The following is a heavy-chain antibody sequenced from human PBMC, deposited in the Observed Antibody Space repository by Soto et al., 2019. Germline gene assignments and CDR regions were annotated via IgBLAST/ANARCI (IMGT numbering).Heavy chain of an antibody. D-gene: IGHD3-10*01. CDR2: IYHTEST. J-gene: IGHJ4*02. V-gene: IGHV4-4*02. CDR1: GDSIISSFC. CDR3: PTNHIGTFDY. Sequence: LSLSFAFGGDSIISSFCWVWVRQPPGKGLEGIGEIYHTESTFYNPSLKSRVTISVDKSKNKLSLNLDSVTDAATAVYYCPTNHIGTFDYWGRGILVTVSS.